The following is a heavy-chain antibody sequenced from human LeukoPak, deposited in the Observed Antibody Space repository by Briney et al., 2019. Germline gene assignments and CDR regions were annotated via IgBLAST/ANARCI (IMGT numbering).Heavy chain of an antibody. D-gene: IGHD6-13*01. CDR1: GGSISSSSYY. V-gene: IGHV4-39*07. J-gene: IGHJ4*02. CDR3: ARVAAAGNYYFDY. Sequence: SETLSLTCTVSGGSISSSSYYWGWIRQPPGKGLEWIGSIYYSGSTYYNPSLKSRVTISVDTSKNQFSLKLSSVTPADTAVYFCARVAAAGNYYFDYWGQGTLVTVSS. CDR2: IYYSGST.